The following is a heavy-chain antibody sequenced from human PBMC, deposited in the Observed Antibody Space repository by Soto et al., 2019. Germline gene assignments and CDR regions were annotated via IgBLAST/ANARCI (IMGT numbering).Heavy chain of an antibody. CDR1: GFNFRSYA. V-gene: IGHV3-23*01. Sequence: DVELSESGGGLVQPGGSLRLSCAASGFNFRSYAMSWVRRAPGKGLEWVSAISGSGGTSYFADSVRGRFTISRDNSKNTLYLQLSSLRVDDTAEYFCANGRGSSWTIDYWGHGTLVTVSS. D-gene: IGHD6-13*01. J-gene: IGHJ4*01. CDR3: ANGRGSSWTIDY. CDR2: ISGSGGTS.